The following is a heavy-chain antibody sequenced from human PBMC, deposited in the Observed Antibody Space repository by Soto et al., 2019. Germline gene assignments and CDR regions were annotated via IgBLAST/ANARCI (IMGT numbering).Heavy chain of an antibody. CDR3: ARTCITGTRGYYFVY. Sequence: PSETLSLTCTVSCGSISSSSYYWGWIRQPPGKGLEWIGSIYYSGSTYYNPSLKSRVTISVDTSKNQFSLKLSSVTAADTAGYYCARTCITGTRGYYFVYWGQGTLVTGSS. J-gene: IGHJ4*02. D-gene: IGHD1-7*01. CDR2: IYYSGST. CDR1: CGSISSSSYY. V-gene: IGHV4-39*01.